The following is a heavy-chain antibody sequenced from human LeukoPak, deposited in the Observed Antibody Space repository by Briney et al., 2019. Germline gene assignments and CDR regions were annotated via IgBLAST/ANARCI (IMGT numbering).Heavy chain of an antibody. J-gene: IGHJ6*03. V-gene: IGHV4-39*02. CDR1: GGSISSSNYY. CDR2: IYYSGDT. Sequence: PSETLSLTCTVSGGSISSSNYYWGWICQPRGKGLEWIGTIYYSGDTYYNPSLKSRATISVDTSKNRFSLKLGSVTAADTAMYYCARGCHYYYYYYMDVWGKGTTVTVSS. CDR3: ARGCHYYYYYYMDV.